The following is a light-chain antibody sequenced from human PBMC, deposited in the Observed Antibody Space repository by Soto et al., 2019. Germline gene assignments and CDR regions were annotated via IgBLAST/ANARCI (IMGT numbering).Light chain of an antibody. CDR2: DVN. V-gene: IGLV2-14*01. Sequence: QSALTQPASVSGSPGQSITISCTGTSNDVGGYDYVSWYQQLPGKAPKLLIYDVNNRPSGVFHRFSGSKSGNTASLTISGLQAEDEADYYCSSYTGSSTFVFGTGTKVTVL. CDR3: SSYTGSSTFV. CDR1: SNDVGGYDY. J-gene: IGLJ1*01.